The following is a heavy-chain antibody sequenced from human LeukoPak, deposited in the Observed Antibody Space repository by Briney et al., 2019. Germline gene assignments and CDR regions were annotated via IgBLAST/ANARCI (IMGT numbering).Heavy chain of an antibody. J-gene: IGHJ4*02. CDR1: GFTVSSNY. V-gene: IGHV3-53*01. Sequence: GGSLRLSCAASGFTVSSNYMSWVRQAPGKGLEWVSVIYSGGSTYYADSVKGRFTISRDNSKNTLYLQMNSLRAEDTAVYYCARALYGGNSGDYWGQGTLVTVSS. D-gene: IGHD4-23*01. CDR3: ARALYGGNSGDY. CDR2: IYSGGST.